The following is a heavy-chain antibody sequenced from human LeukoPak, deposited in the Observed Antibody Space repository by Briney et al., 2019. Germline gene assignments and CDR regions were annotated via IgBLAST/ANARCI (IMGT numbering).Heavy chain of an antibody. V-gene: IGHV5-51*01. CDR3: ARRGYYDSSGYYGRYFDY. J-gene: IGHJ4*02. Sequence: GESLKISCKGSGYSFTSYWIGWVRQMPGKGLEWMAIINPADSNTRYSPSFQGQVTISADKSISTAYLQWSSLKASDTAMYYCARRGYYDSSGYYGRYFDYWGQGTLVTVSS. CDR1: GYSFTSYW. CDR2: INPADSNT. D-gene: IGHD3-22*01.